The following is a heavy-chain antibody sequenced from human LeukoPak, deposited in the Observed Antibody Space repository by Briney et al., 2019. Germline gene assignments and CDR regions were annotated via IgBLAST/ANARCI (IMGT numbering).Heavy chain of an antibody. D-gene: IGHD5-18*01. V-gene: IGHV1-69*04. J-gene: IGHJ4*02. Sequence: SVKVSCKASGGTFSSYAISWVRQAPGQGLEWMGRIIPIIEIANYAQKFQGRVTITADKSTSTAYMELSSLRSEDTAVYYCARAAYSYGYRLPLHFDYWGQGTLVTVSS. CDR1: GGTFSSYA. CDR2: IIPIIEIA. CDR3: ARAAYSYGYRLPLHFDY.